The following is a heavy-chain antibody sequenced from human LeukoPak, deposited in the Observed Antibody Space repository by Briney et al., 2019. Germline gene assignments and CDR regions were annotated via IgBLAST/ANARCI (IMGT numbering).Heavy chain of an antibody. CDR3: ARAPTSSYDRSGYFLDY. D-gene: IGHD3-22*01. Sequence: SETLSLTCTVSGGSISSSTSGWGWYWGWIRQPPGKGLEWIGSIYYSGSTYYNPSLKGRVTISVDTSKNQFSLKVTSVTAADTAVYYCARAPTSSYDRSGYFLDYWGQGTLVTVSS. CDR1: GGSISSSTSGWGWY. CDR2: IYYSGST. J-gene: IGHJ4*02. V-gene: IGHV4-39*07.